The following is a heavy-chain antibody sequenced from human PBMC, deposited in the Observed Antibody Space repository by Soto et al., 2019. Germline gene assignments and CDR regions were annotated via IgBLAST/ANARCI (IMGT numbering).Heavy chain of an antibody. CDR2: IIPILGIA. CDR3: WGGRGGVGWVALFFWGGAARGCGCMGGFSR. V-gene: IGHV1-69*02. CDR1: GGTFSSYT. Sequence: QVQLVQSGAEVKKPGSSVKVSCKASGGTFSSYTISWVRQAPGQGLEWMGRIIPILGIANYAQKFQGRVTTIRKRNHNKRRPGGARPRKETNAGVEGWGGRGGVGWVALFFWGGAARGCGCMGGFSRGGR. D-gene: IGHD3-16*01. J-gene: IGHJ2*01.